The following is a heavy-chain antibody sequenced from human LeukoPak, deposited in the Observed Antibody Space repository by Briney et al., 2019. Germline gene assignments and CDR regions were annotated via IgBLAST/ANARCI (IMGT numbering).Heavy chain of an antibody. D-gene: IGHD5-12*01. CDR3: VRASYTGFDLHFDQ. V-gene: IGHV3-48*03. CDR1: GFTFSGRE. J-gene: IGHJ4*02. Sequence: QPGGSLSLSCSASGFTFSGREMAWVRQAPGKGLEWVSYISSNGKTILHADSVKGRITISRDNAKKSLYLQLGGLRVEDSAFYYCVRASYTGFDLHFDQWGQGTLVTVSS. CDR2: ISSNGKTI.